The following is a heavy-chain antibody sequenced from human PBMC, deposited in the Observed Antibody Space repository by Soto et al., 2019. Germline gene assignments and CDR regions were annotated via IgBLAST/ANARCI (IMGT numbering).Heavy chain of an antibody. V-gene: IGHV3-23*01. Sequence: EVQLLESGGGLVQPGGSLRLSCAASGFTFSSYAMHWVRQAPGKGLEWVSTISGGGSTYYADSVKGRFTISRDNSKNTPYFQMTSLRAEDTAIYYCAKGNSDYSDFWGQGTLVTVSS. D-gene: IGHD1-26*01. CDR2: ISGGGST. J-gene: IGHJ4*02. CDR3: AKGNSDYSDF. CDR1: GFTFSSYA.